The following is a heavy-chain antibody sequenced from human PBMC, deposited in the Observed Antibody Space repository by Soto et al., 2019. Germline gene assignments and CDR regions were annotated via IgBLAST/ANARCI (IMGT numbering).Heavy chain of an antibody. V-gene: IGHV4-34*01. CDR2: IDHSGYT. CDR3: ERGKYYGSGSYYPI. CDR1: GGSFSGYY. Sequence: SETLSLTCGVYGGSFSGYYWGWIRQPPGKGREWIGEIDHSGYTDNNHAHKIQLTISVDTSKSQFTLKLGLVTAADEDVYDCERGKYYGSGSYYPIWSQGTMVTVSS. J-gene: IGHJ3*02. D-gene: IGHD3-10*01.